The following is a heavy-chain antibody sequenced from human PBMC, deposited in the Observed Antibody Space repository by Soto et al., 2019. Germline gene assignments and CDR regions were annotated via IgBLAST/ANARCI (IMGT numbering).Heavy chain of an antibody. CDR3: AKGALSTYFD. V-gene: IGHV3-23*01. J-gene: IGHJ4*02. D-gene: IGHD3-9*01. Sequence: GGSLRLSCAASEFTFSTYAMSWVRQAPGKGLEWVSSIGSGGSPTYYADSVKGRFTISRDNSKNTLYLQMNSRRAEDTAVYYCAKGALSTYFDWGQGTLVTVSS. CDR1: EFTFSTYA. CDR2: IGSGGSPT.